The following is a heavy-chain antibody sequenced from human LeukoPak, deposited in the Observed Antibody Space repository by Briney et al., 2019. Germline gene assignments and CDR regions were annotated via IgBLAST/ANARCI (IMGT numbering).Heavy chain of an antibody. J-gene: IGHJ4*02. CDR1: GYTFTSYA. V-gene: IGHV7-4-1*02. CDR3: ARESGYYYDSSGPDPGGY. CDR2: INTNTGNP. Sequence: ASVKVSCKASGYTFTSYAMNWVRQAPGQGLEWMGWINTNTGNPTYAQGFTGRFVFSLGTSVGTTYLQISSLKAEDTAVYYCARESGYYYDSSGPDPGGYWGQGTLVTVSS. D-gene: IGHD3-22*01.